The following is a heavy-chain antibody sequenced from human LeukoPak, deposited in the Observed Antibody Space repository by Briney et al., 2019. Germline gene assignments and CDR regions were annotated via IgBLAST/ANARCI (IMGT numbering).Heavy chain of an antibody. CDR1: GFTFSSYA. Sequence: GGSLRLSCAASGFTFSSYAMSWVRQAPGKGLEWVSAISGSGGSTYYADSVKGRFTISRDNSKNTLYLQMNSLRAEDTAVYYCAKDSRVTGSRFSDWYFDLWGRGTLVTVSS. CDR3: AKDSRVTGSRFSDWYFDL. CDR2: ISGSGGST. D-gene: IGHD4-11*01. V-gene: IGHV3-23*01. J-gene: IGHJ2*01.